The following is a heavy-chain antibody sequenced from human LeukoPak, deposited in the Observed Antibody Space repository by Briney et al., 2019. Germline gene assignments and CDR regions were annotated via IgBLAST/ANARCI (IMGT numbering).Heavy chain of an antibody. J-gene: IGHJ4*02. CDR1: GYTFTSYG. V-gene: IGHV1-18*01. D-gene: IGHD6-19*01. Sequence: ASVKVSCKASGYTFTSYGISWVRQAPGQGLEWMGWISAYNGNTNYAQKLQGRVTMTTDTSTSTAYMELSSLRSEDTAVYYCARGAGYSSGWYYFDYWGQGTLVTVSS. CDR3: ARGAGYSSGWYYFDY. CDR2: ISAYNGNT.